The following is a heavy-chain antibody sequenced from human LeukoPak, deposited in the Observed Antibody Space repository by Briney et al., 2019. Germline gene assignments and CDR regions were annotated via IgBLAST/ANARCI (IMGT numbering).Heavy chain of an antibody. CDR2: IYTSGST. J-gene: IGHJ5*02. V-gene: IGHV4-4*07. Sequence: SETLSLTCTVSGGSISSYYWSWIRQPAGKGLEWTGRIYTSGSTNYNPSLKSRVTMSVDTSKNQFSLKLSSVTAADTAVYYCAGAKLYYYGSGSYYHGYNWFDPWGQGTLVTVSS. CDR3: AGAKLYYYGSGSYYHGYNWFDP. D-gene: IGHD3-10*01. CDR1: GGSISSYY.